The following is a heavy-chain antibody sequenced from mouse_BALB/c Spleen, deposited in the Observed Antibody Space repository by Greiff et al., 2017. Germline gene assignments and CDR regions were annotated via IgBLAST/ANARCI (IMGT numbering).Heavy chain of an antibody. Sequence: VQLQQSGAELAKPGASVKMSCKASGYTFTSYWMHWVKQRPGQGLEWIGYINPSTGYTEYNQKFKDKATLTADKSSSTAYMQLSSLTSEDSAVYYCARSRYDGYPYAMDYWGQGTSVTVSS. CDR1: GYTFTSYW. D-gene: IGHD2-3*01. CDR3: ARSRYDGYPYAMDY. J-gene: IGHJ4*01. V-gene: IGHV1-7*01. CDR2: INPSTGYT.